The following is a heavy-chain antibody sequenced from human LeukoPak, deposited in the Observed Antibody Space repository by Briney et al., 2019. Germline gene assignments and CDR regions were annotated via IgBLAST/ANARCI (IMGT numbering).Heavy chain of an antibody. D-gene: IGHD3-3*01. Sequence: NPSETLSLTCTVSGGSISSSSYYWGWIRQPPGKGLEWIGSIYYSGSTYYNPSLKSRVTISVDTSKNQFSLKLSSVTAADTAVYYCAGITIFGVVLYWGQGTLVTVSS. CDR3: AGITIFGVVLY. J-gene: IGHJ4*02. CDR1: GGSISSSSYY. V-gene: IGHV4-39*01. CDR2: IYYSGST.